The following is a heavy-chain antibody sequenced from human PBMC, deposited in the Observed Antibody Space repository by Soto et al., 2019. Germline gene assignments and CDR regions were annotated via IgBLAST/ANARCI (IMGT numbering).Heavy chain of an antibody. CDR3: ARGGFHDYGDYVLSY. Sequence: QVQLVQSGAEVKKPGASVKVSCKASGYTFTGYYMHWVRQAPGQGLEWMGWINPNSGGTNYAQKFQGWVTMTRDTSISTASIELSRLRPDDTAVYYCARGGFHDYGDYVLSYWGQGTLVTVSS. J-gene: IGHJ4*02. V-gene: IGHV1-2*04. D-gene: IGHD4-17*01. CDR2: INPNSGGT. CDR1: GYTFTGYY.